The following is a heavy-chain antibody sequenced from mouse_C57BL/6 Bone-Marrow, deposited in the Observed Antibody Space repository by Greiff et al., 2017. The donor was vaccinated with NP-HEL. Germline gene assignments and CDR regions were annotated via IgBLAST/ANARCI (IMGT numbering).Heavy chain of an antibody. Sequence: QVQLQQSGAELAKPGASVKLSCKASGYTFTSYWMHWVKQRPGQGLEWIGYINPSSGYTKYNQKFKDKATLTADKSSSTAYMQLSSLTYEDAAVYYCARWFEATYCDGIYYAMDYWGQGTSVTVSS. CDR2: INPSSGYT. CDR3: ARWFEATYCDGIYYAMDY. J-gene: IGHJ4*01. V-gene: IGHV1-7*01. D-gene: IGHD1-1*01. CDR1: GYTFTSYW.